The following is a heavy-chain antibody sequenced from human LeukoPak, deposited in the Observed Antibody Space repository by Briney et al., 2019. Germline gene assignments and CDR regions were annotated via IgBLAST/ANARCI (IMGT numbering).Heavy chain of an antibody. V-gene: IGHV4-39*01. CDR3: ARIAAAGTMRYFQL. D-gene: IGHD6-13*01. Sequence: SETLSLTCTVSGGSISSSSYYWGWIRQPPGKGLEWIGSIYYSGSTYYNPSLKSRVTISVDTSKNQFSLKLSSVTAADTAVYYCARIAAAGTMRYFQLWGQGTLVTVSS. CDR2: IYYSGST. CDR1: GGSISSSSYY. J-gene: IGHJ1*01.